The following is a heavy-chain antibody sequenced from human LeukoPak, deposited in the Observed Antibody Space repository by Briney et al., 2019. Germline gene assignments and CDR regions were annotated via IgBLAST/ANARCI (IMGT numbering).Heavy chain of an antibody. J-gene: IGHJ4*02. CDR1: GYTFTSYG. CDR2: ISAYNGNT. V-gene: IGHV1-18*01. CDR3: ARDLIRESLSPSAIIDY. D-gene: IGHD2-8*01. Sequence: EASVKVSCKASGYTFTSYGISWVRQAPGQGLEWMGWISAYNGNTNYAQKLQGRVTMTTDTSTSTAYMELRSLRSDDTAVYYCARDLIRESLSPSAIIDYWGQGTLVTVSS.